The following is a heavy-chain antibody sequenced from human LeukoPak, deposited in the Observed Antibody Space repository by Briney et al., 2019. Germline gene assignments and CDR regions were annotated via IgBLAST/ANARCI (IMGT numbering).Heavy chain of an antibody. D-gene: IGHD6-13*01. CDR2: ISSSGSTI. CDR1: GFTFSDYY. Sequence: GGSLRLSCAASGFTFSDYYMSWIRQAPGKGLEWVSYISSSGSTIYYADSVKGRFTISRDNAKNSLYLQMNILRAEDTAVYYCARGIAAALSAFDIWGQGTMVTVSS. V-gene: IGHV3-11*04. J-gene: IGHJ3*02. CDR3: ARGIAAALSAFDI.